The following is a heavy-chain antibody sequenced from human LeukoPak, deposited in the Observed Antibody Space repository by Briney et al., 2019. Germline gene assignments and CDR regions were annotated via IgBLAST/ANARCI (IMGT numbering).Heavy chain of an antibody. J-gene: IGHJ4*02. CDR2: ISRGGNSI. Sequence: PGGSLRLSCAASGFTFSDYYMSWLRQAPGKGLEWVSSISRGGNSIYYTDSVKGRFTISRANAKNSLYLQMNSLRAEDTAIYYCARNQYVDYRGQGTLVTVSS. CDR3: ARNQYVDY. CDR1: GFTFSDYY. V-gene: IGHV3-11*01.